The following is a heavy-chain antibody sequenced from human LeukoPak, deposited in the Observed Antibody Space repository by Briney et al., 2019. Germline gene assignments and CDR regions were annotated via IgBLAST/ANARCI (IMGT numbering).Heavy chain of an antibody. CDR3: ARDSRGAYNFDF. D-gene: IGHD3-10*01. CDR2: INPNSGGT. V-gene: IGHV1-2*02. Sequence: GASVKVSCKASGYTFTAYYMHWLRQAPGQGLEWMGWINPNSGGTKYAQKFQGRVTMTRDTSISTAYMELSSLSSDDTAVYYCARDSRGAYNFDFWGQGTLSPSPQ. CDR1: GYTFTAYY. J-gene: IGHJ4*02.